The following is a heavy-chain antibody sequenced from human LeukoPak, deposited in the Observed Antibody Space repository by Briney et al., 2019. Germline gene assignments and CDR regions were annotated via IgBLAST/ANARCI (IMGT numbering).Heavy chain of an antibody. CDR1: GGSFSGYY. J-gene: IGHJ6*02. D-gene: IGHD2-15*01. Sequence: SETLSLTCAVYGGSFSGYYWSWIRQPPGKGLEWIGEINHSGSTNYNPSLKSRVTISVDTSKNQFSLKLSSVTAADTAVYYCARAGGVGVLAAPRYGYYYYGMDVWGQGTTVTVSS. CDR2: INHSGST. CDR3: ARAGGVGVLAAPRYGYYYYGMDV. V-gene: IGHV4-34*01.